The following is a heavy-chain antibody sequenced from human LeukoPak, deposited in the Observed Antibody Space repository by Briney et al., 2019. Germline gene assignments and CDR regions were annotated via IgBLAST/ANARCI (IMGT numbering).Heavy chain of an antibody. CDR1: GFTFSSYS. CDR2: ISSSSSYI. Sequence: GGSLRLSCAASGFTFSSYSMNWVRQAPGKGLEWVSSISSSSSYIYYADSVKGRFTISRDNAKNSLYLQMNSLRAEDTAVYYCARDLRGLTGIVGATKYIFDYWGQGTLVTVSS. D-gene: IGHD1-26*01. J-gene: IGHJ4*02. CDR3: ARDLRGLTGIVGATKYIFDY. V-gene: IGHV3-21*06.